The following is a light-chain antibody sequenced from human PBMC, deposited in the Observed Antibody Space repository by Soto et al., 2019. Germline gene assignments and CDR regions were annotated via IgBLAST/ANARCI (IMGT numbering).Light chain of an antibody. V-gene: IGKV3-11*01. CDR1: QNINNY. CDR3: QQRTDWPPLT. CDR2: DAS. Sequence: EIVLTQSPATLSLSPGDKATLSCRASQNINNYLAWYQQKPGQAPRLLIYDASNRATGIPPRFSGRGSGTDFTLTISSLEPEDFAVYYCQQRTDWPPLTFGGGTNVEVE. J-gene: IGKJ4*01.